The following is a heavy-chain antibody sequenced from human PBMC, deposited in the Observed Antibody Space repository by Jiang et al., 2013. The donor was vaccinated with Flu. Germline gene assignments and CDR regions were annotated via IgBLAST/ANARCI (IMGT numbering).Heavy chain of an antibody. V-gene: IGHV5-51*01. CDR2: IYPGDSDT. CDR3: ARAYDYYDSSGLSAFDI. D-gene: IGHD3-22*01. CDR1: GYSFTSYW. Sequence: GAEVKKPGESLKISCKGSGYSFTSYWIGWVRQMPGKGLEWMGIIYPGDSDTRYSPSFQGQVTISADKSISTAYLQWSSLKASDTATYYCARAYDYYDSSGLSAFDIWGQGTMVTVSS. J-gene: IGHJ3*02.